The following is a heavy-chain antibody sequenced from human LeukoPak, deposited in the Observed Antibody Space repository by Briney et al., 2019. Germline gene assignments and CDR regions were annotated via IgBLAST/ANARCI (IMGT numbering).Heavy chain of an antibody. V-gene: IGHV4-34*01. CDR1: GGSFSGYY. CDR3: ARLPTGTTRFLVDY. J-gene: IGHJ4*02. Sequence: PSETLSLTCAVYGGSFSGYYWSWIRQPPGKGLEWIGEINHSGSTNYNPSLKSRVTISEDTSKNQFSLKLRSVTAADTAVYYCARLPTGTTRFLVDYWGQGTLVTVSS. D-gene: IGHD1-7*01. CDR2: INHSGST.